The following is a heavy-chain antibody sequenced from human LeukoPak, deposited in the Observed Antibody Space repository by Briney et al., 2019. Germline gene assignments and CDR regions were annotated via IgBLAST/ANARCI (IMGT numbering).Heavy chain of an antibody. D-gene: IGHD2-2*01. CDR2: VYYSGST. CDR1: GGSVSSSNYY. Sequence: PSETLSLTCIVSGGSVSSSNYYWGWIRQPPGKGLEWIGGVYYSGSTYYNPSLKSRVTISVDTSKNQFSLQLSSATAADTAVYYCARHKGQHTVDYWGQGTLVTVSS. V-gene: IGHV4-39*01. J-gene: IGHJ4*02. CDR3: ARHKGQHTVDY.